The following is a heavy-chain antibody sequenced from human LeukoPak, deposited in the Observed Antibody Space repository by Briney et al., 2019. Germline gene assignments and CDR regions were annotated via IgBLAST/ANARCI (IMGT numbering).Heavy chain of an antibody. Sequence: SETLSLTCAVSGGSISSGGYSWSWIPQPPGKGLEWIGYIYHSGSTYYNPSLKSRVTISVDRPKNQFSLKLSSVTAADTAVYYCARAITIFGVVIYNDAFDIWGQGTMVTVSS. J-gene: IGHJ3*02. CDR1: GGSISSGGYS. V-gene: IGHV4-30-2*01. D-gene: IGHD3-3*01. CDR2: IYHSGST. CDR3: ARAITIFGVVIYNDAFDI.